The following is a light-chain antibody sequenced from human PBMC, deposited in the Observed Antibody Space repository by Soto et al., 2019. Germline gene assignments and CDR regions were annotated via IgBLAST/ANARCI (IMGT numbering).Light chain of an antibody. J-gene: IGKJ1*01. V-gene: IGKV1-39*01. Sequence: DIQMTQSPSSLSASVGDRVTITCRASESISNYLDWYQQKPGKAPQLLIYAASNVESGVPSRFSGSRSVTAYTLTISSRHPEDCATYYCQQSYSTPQTFGQGTKVEIK. CDR1: ESISNY. CDR3: QQSYSTPQT. CDR2: AAS.